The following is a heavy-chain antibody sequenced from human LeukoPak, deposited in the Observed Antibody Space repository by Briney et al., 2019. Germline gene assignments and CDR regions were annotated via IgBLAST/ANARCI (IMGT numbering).Heavy chain of an antibody. CDR3: ARGRGPQLLRLNWFDP. D-gene: IGHD3-22*01. CDR1: GGSFSGYY. V-gene: IGHV4-34*01. J-gene: IGHJ5*02. CDR2: INHSGST. Sequence: PSETLSLTCAVYGGSFSGYYWSWIRQPPAKGLEWIGEINHSGSTNYNPSLKSRITISVDTSKNQFSLKLSSVTAADTAVYYCARGRGPQLLRLNWFDPWGQGTLVTVSS.